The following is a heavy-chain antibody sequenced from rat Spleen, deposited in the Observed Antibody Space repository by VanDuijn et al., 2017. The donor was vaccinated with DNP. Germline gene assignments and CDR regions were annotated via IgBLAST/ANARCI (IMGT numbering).Heavy chain of an antibody. Sequence: EVPLQESGPGLVKPSQSLSLTCSVTGYSITRSYRWNWIRKFPGNKLEWMGYINSAGSTNYNPSLKSRISITRDTSKNQSFLQLKSVTTEDTATYYCARTLYYYSGYIPFDYWGQGVMVTVSS. CDR1: GYSITRSYR. J-gene: IGHJ2*01. V-gene: IGHV3-3*01. CDR3: ARTLYYYSGYIPFDY. D-gene: IGHD1-2*01. CDR2: INSAGST.